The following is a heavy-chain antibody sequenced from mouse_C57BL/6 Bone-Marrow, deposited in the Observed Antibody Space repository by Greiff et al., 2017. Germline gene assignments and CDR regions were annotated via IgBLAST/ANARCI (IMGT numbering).Heavy chain of an antibody. Sequence: EVKVVEPGGGLVKPGGSLKLSCAASGFTFSDYGMHWVRQAPEKGLEWVAYISSGSSTIYYADTVKGRFTISRDNAKNTLFLQMTSLRSEDTAMYYCARNYYGSSYVFAYWGQGTLVTVSA. CDR1: GFTFSDYG. CDR3: ARNYYGSSYVFAY. J-gene: IGHJ3*01. CDR2: ISSGSSTI. V-gene: IGHV5-17*01. D-gene: IGHD1-1*01.